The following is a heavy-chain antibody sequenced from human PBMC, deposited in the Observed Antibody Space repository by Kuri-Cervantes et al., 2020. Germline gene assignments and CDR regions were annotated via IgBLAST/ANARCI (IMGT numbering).Heavy chain of an antibody. CDR3: ARDSDSSGYRHSNAFDI. V-gene: IGHV1-18*01. Sequence: ASVKVSCKASGYTFTSYGISWVRQAPGQGLEWMGWISAYNGNTNYAQKLQGRVTMTTDTSTSTAYMELRSLRSDDTAVYYCARDSDSSGYRHSNAFDIWGQGTMDTVSS. CDR2: ISAYNGNT. D-gene: IGHD3-22*01. CDR1: GYTFTSYG. J-gene: IGHJ3*02.